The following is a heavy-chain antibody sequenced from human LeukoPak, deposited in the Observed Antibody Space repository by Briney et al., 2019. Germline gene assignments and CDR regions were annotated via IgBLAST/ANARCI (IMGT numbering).Heavy chain of an antibody. CDR3: ARGQGIGAWLNNWFDP. CDR1: GGSISSSSYY. Sequence: SETLSLTCTVSGGSISSSSYYWGWIRQPPGKGLEWIGSIYYSGSTYYNPSLKSRVTISVDTSKNQFSLKLSSVTAADTAVYYCARGQGIGAWLNNWFDPWGQGTLVTVSS. V-gene: IGHV4-39*07. CDR2: IYYSGST. J-gene: IGHJ5*02. D-gene: IGHD5-24*01.